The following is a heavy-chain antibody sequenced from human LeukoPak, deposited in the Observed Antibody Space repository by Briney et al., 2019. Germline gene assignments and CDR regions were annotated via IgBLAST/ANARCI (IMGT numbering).Heavy chain of an antibody. Sequence: GGSLSLSCAASGFPFSSYAMSWVRQAPGKGLEWVSAISGSGGSTYYADSVKGRFTISRDNSKNTLYLQMNSLRAEDTAVYYCAKARSGYLGHNHYYFDYWGQGTLVTVSS. V-gene: IGHV3-23*01. CDR3: AKARSGYLGHNHYYFDY. J-gene: IGHJ4*02. CDR2: ISGSGGST. D-gene: IGHD3-3*01. CDR1: GFPFSSYA.